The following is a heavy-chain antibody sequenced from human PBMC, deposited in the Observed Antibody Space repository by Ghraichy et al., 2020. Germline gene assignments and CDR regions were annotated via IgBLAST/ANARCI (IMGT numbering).Heavy chain of an antibody. CDR3: ARSSLWSYYDSSGSAANYYYYGMDV. J-gene: IGHJ6*02. D-gene: IGHD3-22*01. V-gene: IGHV1-69*04. CDR1: GGTFSSYA. CDR2: IIPILGIA. Sequence: SVKVSCKASGGTFSSYAISWVRQAPGQGLEWMGRIIPILGIANYAQKFQGRVTITADKSTSTAYMELSSLRSEDTAVYYCARSSLWSYYDSSGSAANYYYYGMDVWGQGTTVTVSS.